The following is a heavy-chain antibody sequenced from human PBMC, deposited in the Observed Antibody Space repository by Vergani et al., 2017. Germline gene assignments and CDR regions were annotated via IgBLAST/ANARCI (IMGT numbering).Heavy chain of an antibody. CDR2: IYYSGST. CDR3: AGYDSSGYYPDY. CDR1: GGSISSSSYY. Sequence: QLQLQESGPGLVKPSETLSLTCTVSGGSISSSSYYWGWIRQPPGKGLEWIGSIYYSGSTYYTPSLKSRVTISVDTSKNQFSLKLSSVTAADTAVYYCAGYDSSGYYPDYWGQGTLVTVSS. D-gene: IGHD3-22*01. V-gene: IGHV4-39*01. J-gene: IGHJ4*02.